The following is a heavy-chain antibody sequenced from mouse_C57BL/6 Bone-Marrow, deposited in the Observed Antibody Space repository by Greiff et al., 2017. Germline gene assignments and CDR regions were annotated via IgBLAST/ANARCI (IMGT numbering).Heavy chain of an antibody. CDR2: IWGGGSK. CDR1: GFSLTSYG. D-gene: IGHD2-5*01. V-gene: IGHV2-9*01. J-gene: IGHJ1*03. CDR3: AKQSNSDWYFDV. Sequence: VMLVESGPGLVAPSQSLSITCTVSGFSLTSYGVDWVRQPPGKGLEWLGVIWGGGSKNYNSALMSRLSISQDNSKSQVFLKINSLQTYDTAMYYCAKQSNSDWYFDVWGTGTTVTVSS.